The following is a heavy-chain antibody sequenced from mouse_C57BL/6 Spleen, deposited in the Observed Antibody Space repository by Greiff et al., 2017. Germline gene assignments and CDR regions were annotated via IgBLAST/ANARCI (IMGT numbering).Heavy chain of an antibody. V-gene: IGHV2-2*02. CDR3: ARGYDYYAMDY. CDR1: GFSLTSYG. D-gene: IGHD2-10*02. Sequence: QVQLQQSGPGLVQPSQSLSITCTVSGFSLTSYGVHWVRQSPGTGLEWLGVIWRGGSTDSNASFISILSISKDTSKCQVFFKMNVLQANNKAIYYCARGYDYYAMDYWGQGTSVTVSS. J-gene: IGHJ4*01. CDR2: IWRGGST.